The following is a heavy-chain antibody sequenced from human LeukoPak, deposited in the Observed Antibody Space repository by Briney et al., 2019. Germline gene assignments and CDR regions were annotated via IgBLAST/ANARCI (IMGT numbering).Heavy chain of an antibody. D-gene: IGHD3-3*01. V-gene: IGHV1-18*01. CDR2: ISAYNGNT. Sequence: GASVKVSCKASGYTFTSYGISWVRQAPGQGLEWMGWISAYNGNTNYAQKLQGRVTMTTDTSTSTAYMELRSLRSDDTAVYYCARDRDYDFWSGLLTPYYGMDVWGQGTTVTVSS. J-gene: IGHJ6*02. CDR1: GYTFTSYG. CDR3: ARDRDYDFWSGLLTPYYGMDV.